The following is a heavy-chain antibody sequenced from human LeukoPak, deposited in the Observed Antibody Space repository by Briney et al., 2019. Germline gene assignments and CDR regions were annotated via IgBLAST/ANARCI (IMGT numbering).Heavy chain of an antibody. CDR1: GGSFGGNY. J-gene: IGHJ6*02. CDR3: ARVPAGIRFFAWLPDD. CDR2: INHSGST. V-gene: IGHV4-34*01. D-gene: IGHD3-3*01. Sequence: PSETLSLTCAVYGGSFGGNYWSWVRQPPGKGLEWIGEINHSGSTNYNPSLKSRVTISVDTSKNQFSLKLSSVTAADTAVYYCARVPAGIRFFAWLPDDWGQGTTVTVSS.